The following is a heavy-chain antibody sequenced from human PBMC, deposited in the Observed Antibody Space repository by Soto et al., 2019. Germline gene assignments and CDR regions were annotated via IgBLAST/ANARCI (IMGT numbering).Heavy chain of an antibody. Sequence: PGGSLRLSCAASGFTFSSYGMHWVRQAPGKGLEWVAVISYDGSNKYYADSVKGRFTISRDNSKNTLYLQMNSLRAEDTAVYYCAKDLYYGSGTLDYWGQGTLVTVSS. J-gene: IGHJ4*02. CDR1: GFTFSSYG. CDR3: AKDLYYGSGTLDY. D-gene: IGHD3-10*01. CDR2: ISYDGSNK. V-gene: IGHV3-30*18.